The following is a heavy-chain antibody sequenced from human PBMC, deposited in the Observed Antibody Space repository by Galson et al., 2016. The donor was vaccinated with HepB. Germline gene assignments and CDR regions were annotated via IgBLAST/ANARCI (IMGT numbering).Heavy chain of an antibody. CDR3: AAYDTGHFDY. D-gene: IGHD3-9*01. CDR2: IWHDGSNK. CDR1: GFTFRSYG. Sequence: SLRLSCAASGFTFRSYGMHWVRQAPGKGLEWVAVIWHDGSNKYYGDSVKGRFTISRDNSKNTLYLQMNSLGPEDTAVYYCAAYDTGHFDYWGQGTVVTFAS. J-gene: IGHJ4*02. V-gene: IGHV3-33*01.